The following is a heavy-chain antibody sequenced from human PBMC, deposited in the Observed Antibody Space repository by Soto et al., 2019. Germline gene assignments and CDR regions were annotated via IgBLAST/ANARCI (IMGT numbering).Heavy chain of an antibody. V-gene: IGHV3-23*01. CDR1: GFTFSSYA. CDR3: AKHSSGWYDGWYFDL. Sequence: EVQLLESGGGLVQPGGSPRLSCAASGFTFSSYAMSWVRQAPGKGLEWVSAISGSGGSTYYADSVKGRFTISRDNSKNTLYLQMNSLRAEDTAVYYCAKHSSGWYDGWYFDLWGRGTLVTVSS. J-gene: IGHJ2*01. D-gene: IGHD6-19*01. CDR2: ISGSGGST.